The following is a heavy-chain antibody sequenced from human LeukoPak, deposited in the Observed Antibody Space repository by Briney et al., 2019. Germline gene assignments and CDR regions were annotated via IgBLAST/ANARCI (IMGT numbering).Heavy chain of an antibody. Sequence: SQTLSLTCAISGDSVSSSSAWNWIRQSPSRGLEWLGRTYYRSKWYNDYAVSVKSRITINPDTSKNQFSLQLNSVTPEDTAVYYCARDPTRQDYFDYWGQGTLVTVPS. J-gene: IGHJ4*02. CDR2: TYYRSKWYN. CDR3: ARDPTRQDYFDY. V-gene: IGHV6-1*01. CDR1: GDSVSSSSA.